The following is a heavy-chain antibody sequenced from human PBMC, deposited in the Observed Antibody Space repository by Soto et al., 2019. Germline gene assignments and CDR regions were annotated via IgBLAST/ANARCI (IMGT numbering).Heavy chain of an antibody. D-gene: IGHD1-1*01. CDR3: ARNWNDDFLGLMPTTPFDP. CDR2: IYSGGST. J-gene: IGHJ5*02. V-gene: IGHV3-53*01. Sequence: EVQLVESGGGLIQPGGSLRLSCAASGFTVSSNYMSWVRQAPGKGLEWVSVIYSGGSTYYADSVKGRFTISRDNSKNTLYLQMNSLRAEDTAVYYCARNWNDDFLGLMPTTPFDPWGQGTLVTVSS. CDR1: GFTVSSNY.